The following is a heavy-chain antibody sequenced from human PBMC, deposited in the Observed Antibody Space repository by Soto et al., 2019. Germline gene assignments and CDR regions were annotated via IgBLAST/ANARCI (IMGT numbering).Heavy chain of an antibody. D-gene: IGHD6-13*01. Sequence: ASVKVSCKASGYTFTRYYMHWVRQAPGQGLEWMGWINPNSGGTNYAQKFQGRVTMTRDTSISTAYMELSRLRSDDTAVYYCASIHAYASTWYGPFDYWGQGTLVTVAS. CDR3: ASIHAYASTWYGPFDY. CDR1: GYTFTRYY. CDR2: INPNSGGT. V-gene: IGHV1-2*02. J-gene: IGHJ4*02.